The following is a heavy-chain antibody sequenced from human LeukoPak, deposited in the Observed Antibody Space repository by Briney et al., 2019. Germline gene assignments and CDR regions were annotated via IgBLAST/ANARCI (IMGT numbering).Heavy chain of an antibody. Sequence: GGSLRLSCAASGFTFSDYYMSWIRQAPGKGVEGVSYISSSSSYTNYADSVKGRFTISRDNAKNSLYLQMNSLRAEDTAVYYCARDPLFYYGSGPDAFDIWGQGTMVTVSS. V-gene: IGHV3-11*06. D-gene: IGHD3-10*01. CDR1: GFTFSDYY. CDR2: ISSSSSYT. J-gene: IGHJ3*02. CDR3: ARDPLFYYGSGPDAFDI.